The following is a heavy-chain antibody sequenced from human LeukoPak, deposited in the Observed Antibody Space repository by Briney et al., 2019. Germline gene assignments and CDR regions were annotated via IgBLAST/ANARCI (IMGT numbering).Heavy chain of an antibody. CDR3: ARADLIDAGPYLIGP. Sequence: ASVRVSRKPSGYSFTDYYIHWVRQAPGQGLEWMGWINTKSGRTSSARKFQGRVTMTRDPSITTVYMDMAWLTSDDTAIYFCARADLIDAGPYLIGPWGQGTLVTVSS. V-gene: IGHV1-2*02. D-gene: IGHD2-21*01. CDR1: GYSFTDYY. CDR2: INTKSGRT. J-gene: IGHJ5*02.